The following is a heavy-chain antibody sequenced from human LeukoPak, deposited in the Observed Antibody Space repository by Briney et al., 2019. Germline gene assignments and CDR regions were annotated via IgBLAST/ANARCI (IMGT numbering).Heavy chain of an antibody. D-gene: IGHD3-10*01. Sequence: ASVKVSCKASGYTFTNYYIHWVRQAPGQGLEWMGIINPSGGSTTYAQKFQGRVTMTRATSTSTVYMELSSLRSEDTAVYYCARGTGLKAFDIWGQGTMVTVSS. J-gene: IGHJ3*02. CDR3: ARGTGLKAFDI. CDR2: INPSGGST. V-gene: IGHV1-46*01. CDR1: GYTFTNYY.